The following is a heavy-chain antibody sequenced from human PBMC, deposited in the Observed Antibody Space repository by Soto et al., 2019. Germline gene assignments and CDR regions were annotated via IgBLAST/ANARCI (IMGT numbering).Heavy chain of an antibody. J-gene: IGHJ6*02. CDR2: TYYRSKWYN. D-gene: IGHD6-13*01. CDR3: ARDNSSSWPPNYYYYGMDV. CDR1: GDSVSSNSAA. V-gene: IGHV6-1*01. Sequence: PSQTLSLTCAISGDSVSSNSAAWNWIRQSPSRGLEWLGRTYYRSKWYNDYAVSVKSRITINPDTSKNQFSLQLNSVTPEDTAVYYCARDNSSSWPPNYYYYGMDVWGQGTTVTVSS.